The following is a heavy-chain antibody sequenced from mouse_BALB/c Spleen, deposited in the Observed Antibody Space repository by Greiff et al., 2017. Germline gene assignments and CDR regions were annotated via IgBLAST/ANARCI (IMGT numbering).Heavy chain of an antibody. J-gene: IGHJ3*01. Sequence: EVKLMESGGGLVQPGGSLKLSCAASGFTFSSYTMSWVRQTPEKRLEWVAYISNGGGSTYYPDTVKGRFTISRDNAKNTLYLQMSSLKSEDTAMYYCARDSSGLVAYWGQGTLVTVSA. CDR2: ISNGGGST. D-gene: IGHD3-2*01. CDR1: GFTFSSYT. CDR3: ARDSSGLVAY. V-gene: IGHV5-12-2*01.